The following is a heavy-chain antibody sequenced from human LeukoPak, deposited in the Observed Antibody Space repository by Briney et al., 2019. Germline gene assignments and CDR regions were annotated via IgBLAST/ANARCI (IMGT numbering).Heavy chain of an antibody. J-gene: IGHJ4*02. V-gene: IGHV3-53*01. CDR3: ARDRSDRYYYDSSADNDY. CDR1: GFTVSSSF. Sequence: GGSLRLSCVGSGFTVSSSFMSWVRQAPGKGLEWISNLYNDAFDSATHYADSVKGRFTISRDNAKNSLYLQMNSLRDEDTAVYYCARDRSDRYYYDSSADNDYWGQGTLVTVSS. D-gene: IGHD3-22*01. CDR2: LYNDAFDSAT.